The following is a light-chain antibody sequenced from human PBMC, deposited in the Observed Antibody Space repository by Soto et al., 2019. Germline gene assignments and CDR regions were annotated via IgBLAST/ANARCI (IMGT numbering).Light chain of an antibody. J-gene: IGKJ5*01. CDR3: QQYDDLPSIT. CDR1: QDIGNS. CDR2: GAT. V-gene: IGKV1-33*01. Sequence: DIQMTQSPSSLSASIGDRVTITCQVSQDIGNSLNWYQQLPGKPPKLLIYGATNLEAGVPLRFSGRGSGTQFTFTIASLEPEDIATYSCQQYDDLPSITFGQGTRLEIK.